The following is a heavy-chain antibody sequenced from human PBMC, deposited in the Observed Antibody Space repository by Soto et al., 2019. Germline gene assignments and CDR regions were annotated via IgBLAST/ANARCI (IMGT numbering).Heavy chain of an antibody. CDR3: ATRSIYFDWLFDY. Sequence: QVQLVESGGGLVKPGGSLRLSCAASGFTFSDYYMSWIRQAPGKGLEWVSYISSSGSTIYYADSVKGRFTISRDNSKNSLYRQMNSLRAEDTAVYYCATRSIYFDWLFDYWCQGTLISVSS. D-gene: IGHD3-9*01. CDR2: ISSSGSTI. V-gene: IGHV3-11*01. J-gene: IGHJ4*02. CDR1: GFTFSDYY.